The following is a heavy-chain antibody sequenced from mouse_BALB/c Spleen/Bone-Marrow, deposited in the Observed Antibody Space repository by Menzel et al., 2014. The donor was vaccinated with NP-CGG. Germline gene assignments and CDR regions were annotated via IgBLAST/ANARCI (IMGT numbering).Heavy chain of an antibody. V-gene: IGHV1S56*01. CDR1: GYTFTSYY. Sequence: VQLQQSGPELVKPGASVRISCKASGYTFTSYYIHWVKQRPGQGLEWIGWIYPGDFNTKYNEKFKGKATLTADKSSSTAYMQLSSLTSEDSAVYFCARKSQRAYDSMNYWGPGTSVTVPS. CDR2: IYPGDFNT. CDR3: ARKSQRAYDSMNY. D-gene: IGHD2-4*01. J-gene: IGHJ4*01.